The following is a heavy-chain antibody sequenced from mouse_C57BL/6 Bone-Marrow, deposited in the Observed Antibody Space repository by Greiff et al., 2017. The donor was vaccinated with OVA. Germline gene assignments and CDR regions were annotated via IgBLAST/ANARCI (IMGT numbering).Heavy chain of an antibody. Sequence: EVKLMESGGDLVKPGGSLKLSCAASGFTFSSYGMSWVRQTPDKRLEWVATISSGGSYTSYPDSVKGRFTISRDNAKNTLYLQMSSLKSEDTAMYYCARRPSYWYFDVWGTGTTVTVSS. CDR1: GFTFSSYG. CDR3: ARRPSYWYFDV. J-gene: IGHJ1*03. CDR2: ISSGGSYT. V-gene: IGHV5-6*02. D-gene: IGHD2-10*02.